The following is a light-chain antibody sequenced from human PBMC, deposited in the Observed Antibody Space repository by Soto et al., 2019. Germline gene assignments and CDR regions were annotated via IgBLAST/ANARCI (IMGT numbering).Light chain of an antibody. V-gene: IGKV3D-15*01. J-gene: IGKJ4*01. CDR2: GAY. Sequence: EIVMTQSPGTLSVSPGQRATLSCRASQSVSSNLAWYQQKPGQAPRLLISGAYIRAADTPARFSGSGSGTEFTLTVNSLQSEDFAVYYCQQYNNWPLTFCGGTRVEIK. CDR1: QSVSSN. CDR3: QQYNNWPLT.